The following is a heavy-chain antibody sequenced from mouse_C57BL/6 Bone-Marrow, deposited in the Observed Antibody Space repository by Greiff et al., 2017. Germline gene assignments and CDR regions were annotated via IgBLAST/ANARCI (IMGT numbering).Heavy chain of an antibody. Sequence: VQLQESGAELVKPGASVKISCKASGYAFSSYWMNWVKQRPGKGLEWIGQIYPGDGDTNYNGKFKGKATLTADKSSSTAYMQLSSLTSEDSAVYFWARRRALYDPFAYWGQGTLVTVSA. J-gene: IGHJ3*01. CDR1: GYAFSSYW. D-gene: IGHD2-12*01. CDR2: IYPGDGDT. CDR3: ARRRALYDPFAY. V-gene: IGHV1-80*01.